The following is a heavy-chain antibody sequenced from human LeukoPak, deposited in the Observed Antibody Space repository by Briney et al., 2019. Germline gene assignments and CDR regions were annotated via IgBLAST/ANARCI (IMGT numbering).Heavy chain of an antibody. CDR1: GYTFTSYG. CDR3: ATRDLRELWQTAIA. J-gene: IGHJ4*02. V-gene: IGHV1-18*01. Sequence: ASVTVSCKASGYTFTSYGISWVRQAPGQGLEWMGWISAYNGNTNYAQKLQGRVTMTTDTSTSTAYMELRSLRSDDTAVYYCATRDLRELWQTAIAWGQGTLVTVSS. D-gene: IGHD1-26*01. CDR2: ISAYNGNT.